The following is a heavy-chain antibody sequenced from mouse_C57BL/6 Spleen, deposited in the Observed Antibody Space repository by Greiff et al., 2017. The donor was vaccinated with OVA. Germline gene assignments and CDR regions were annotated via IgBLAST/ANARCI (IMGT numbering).Heavy chain of an antibody. CDR3: AGHYYGSSWYFDV. CDR2: INPSSGYT. V-gene: IGHV1-7*01. Sequence: QVQLQQSGAELAKPGASVKLSCKASGYTFTSYWMHWVKQRPGQGLDWIGYINPSSGYTKYNQKFKDKATLTADKSSSTAYMQLSSLTYEDSAVYYCAGHYYGSSWYFDVWGTGTTVTVAS. CDR1: GYTFTSYW. J-gene: IGHJ1*03. D-gene: IGHD1-1*01.